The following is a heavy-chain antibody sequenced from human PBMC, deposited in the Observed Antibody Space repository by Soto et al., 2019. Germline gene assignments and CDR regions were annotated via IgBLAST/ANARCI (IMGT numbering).Heavy chain of an antibody. CDR1: GGSISSSSYY. V-gene: IGHV4-39*01. CDR2: IYYSGST. CDR3: ALDILTGYYKGEDY. J-gene: IGHJ4*02. Sequence: KSSETLSLTCTVSGGSISSSSYYWGWIRQPPGKGLEWIGSIYYSGSTYYNPSLKSRVTISVDTSKNQFSLKLSSVTAADTAVYYCALDILTGYYKGEDYWGQGTLVTVSS. D-gene: IGHD3-9*01.